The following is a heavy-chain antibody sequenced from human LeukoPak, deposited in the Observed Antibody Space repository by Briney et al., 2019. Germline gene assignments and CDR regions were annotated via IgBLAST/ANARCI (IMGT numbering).Heavy chain of an antibody. Sequence: PGGSLRLSCAASQFTFSTYWMAWVRQVPEKGLEWVALMKPDGSEERHVDSVKGRFIISRDNAKNSLFLQLNSLKVEDTALYYCARFGVRYGIDVWGQGTTVTVS. V-gene: IGHV3-7*04. D-gene: IGHD3-10*01. J-gene: IGHJ6*02. CDR3: ARFGVRYGIDV. CDR1: QFTFSTYW. CDR2: MKPDGSEE.